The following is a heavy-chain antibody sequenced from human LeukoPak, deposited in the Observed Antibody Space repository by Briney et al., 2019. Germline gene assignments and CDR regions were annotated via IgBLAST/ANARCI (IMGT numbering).Heavy chain of an antibody. CDR3: ARASIAVAGTGIFQH. Sequence: PGGSLRLSCAASGFTFSSYSMNWVRQAPGKGLKWVSSISSSSSYIYYADSVKGRFTISRDNAKNSLYLQMNSLRAEDTAVYYCARASIAVAGTGIFQHWGQGTLVTVSS. CDR1: GFTFSSYS. D-gene: IGHD6-19*01. J-gene: IGHJ1*01. CDR2: ISSSSSYI. V-gene: IGHV3-21*01.